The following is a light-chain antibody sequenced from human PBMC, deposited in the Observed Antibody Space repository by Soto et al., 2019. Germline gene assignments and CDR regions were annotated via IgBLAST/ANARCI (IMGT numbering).Light chain of an antibody. Sequence: EIVLTQSPATLSLSPGERATLSCRASQSVSSYLAWYQQKPGQAPRLLIYDASNRATVIPARFSGSGSGTDFTHTIGSLEAEDFAIYNCQRRSKSPPFGEGNQVESK. CDR2: DAS. J-gene: IGKJ4*01. CDR3: QRRSKSPP. V-gene: IGKV3-11*01. CDR1: QSVSSY.